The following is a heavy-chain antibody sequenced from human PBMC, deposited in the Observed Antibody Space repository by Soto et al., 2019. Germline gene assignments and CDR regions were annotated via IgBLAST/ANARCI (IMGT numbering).Heavy chain of an antibody. CDR3: AKWGRQWLVTSDFNY. CDR1: GFTFSDYA. D-gene: IGHD6-19*01. Sequence: VQLVESGGGVVQPGRSLRLSCAASGFTFSDYAMHWVRQAPGKGLEWVAVVSHDGRNTHYADSVKGRFTISRDSSKNTVSLEMTRLRAEETAVYYCAKWGRQWLVTSDFNYWGQGALVTVSS. CDR2: VSHDGRNT. V-gene: IGHV3-30*18. J-gene: IGHJ4*02.